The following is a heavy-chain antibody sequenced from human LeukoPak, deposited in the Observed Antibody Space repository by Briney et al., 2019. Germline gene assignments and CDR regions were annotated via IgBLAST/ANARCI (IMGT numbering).Heavy chain of an antibody. CDR3: ARGGSYYGYFDY. CDR1: GGSISTYY. Sequence: SETLSLTXTVSGGSISTYYWSWIRQPPGKGLEWIAYIYYSGSTNYNPSLKSRVTISVDTSKNLFSLKLSSVTAADTAVYYCARGGSYYGYFDYWGHGALVTVSS. V-gene: IGHV4-59*01. CDR2: IYYSGST. J-gene: IGHJ4*01. D-gene: IGHD1-26*01.